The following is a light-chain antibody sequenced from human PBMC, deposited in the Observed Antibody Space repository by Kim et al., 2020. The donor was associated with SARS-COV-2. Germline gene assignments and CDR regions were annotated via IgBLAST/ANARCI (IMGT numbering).Light chain of an antibody. Sequence: DIHMTQSPSSSSASVGDRVTITCWASQDIDRDLDWYRQSPGKAHERLIYGASDLHRDVPSRFDGRGSGTDLSLTISNLQPDDFATYYCLQHNTFPYTFGRGTKLEIK. CDR1: QDIDRD. V-gene: IGKV1-17*02. J-gene: IGKJ2*01. CDR2: GAS. CDR3: LQHNTFPYT.